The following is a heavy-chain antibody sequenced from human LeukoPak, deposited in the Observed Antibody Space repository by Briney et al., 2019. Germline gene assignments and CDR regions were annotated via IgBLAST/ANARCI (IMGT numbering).Heavy chain of an antibody. CDR3: TRDRAYGALDY. Sequence: GGSLRLSCAASGFTFDDYGMSWVRQAPGKGLEWVSGINWNGGSTGYADSVKGRFTISRDNAKNSLYLQMISLRDEDTAVYYCTRDRAYGALDYWGQGTLVTVSS. J-gene: IGHJ4*02. CDR1: GFTFDDYG. D-gene: IGHD4/OR15-4a*01. CDR2: INWNGGST. V-gene: IGHV3-20*04.